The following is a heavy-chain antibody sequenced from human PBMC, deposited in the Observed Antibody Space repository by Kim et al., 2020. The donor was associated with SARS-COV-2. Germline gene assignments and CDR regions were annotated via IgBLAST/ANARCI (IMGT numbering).Heavy chain of an antibody. D-gene: IGHD3-10*01. J-gene: IGHJ4*02. V-gene: IGHV3-23*01. Sequence: TYYAESVKGRFTISRDNSKNTLYLQMNSLRVEDTAVYYCAKDPSAGLYDYWGQGTLVTISS. CDR2: T. CDR3: AKDPSAGLYDY.